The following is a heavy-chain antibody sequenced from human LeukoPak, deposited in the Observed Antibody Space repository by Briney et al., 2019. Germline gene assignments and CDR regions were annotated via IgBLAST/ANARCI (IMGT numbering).Heavy chain of an antibody. V-gene: IGHV4-34*01. D-gene: IGHD3-10*01. CDR1: GGSFSGYY. J-gene: IGHJ4*02. CDR2: INHSGST. Sequence: SETLSLTSAVYGGSFSGYYWSWIRQPPGKGLEWVGEINHSGSTNYNPSLKSRVTISVDTSKNQFSLKLSSVTAADTAVYYCARARDSGRRYFDYWGQGTLVTVSS. CDR3: ARARDSGRRYFDY.